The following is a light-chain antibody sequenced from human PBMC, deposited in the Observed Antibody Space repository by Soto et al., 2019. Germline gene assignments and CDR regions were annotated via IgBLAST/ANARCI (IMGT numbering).Light chain of an antibody. CDR1: SSNIGAGYD. CDR3: GTWDSSLSAGV. V-gene: IGLV1-40*01. J-gene: IGLJ3*02. Sequence: QSVLTQPPSVSGAPGQRVTISCTGSSSNIGAGYDVHWYQQLPGTAPKLLMYGNTNRPSGVPDRFSGSKSATSASLAITGLQAEDEADYYCGTWDSSLSAGVFGGGTKLTVL. CDR2: GNT.